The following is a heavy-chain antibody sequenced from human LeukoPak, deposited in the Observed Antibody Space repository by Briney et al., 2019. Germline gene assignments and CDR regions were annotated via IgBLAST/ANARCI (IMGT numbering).Heavy chain of an antibody. D-gene: IGHD6-13*01. CDR3: ARDLAAAGIYYYYYGMDV. V-gene: IGHV3-7*01. J-gene: IGHJ6*02. Sequence: GGSLRLSCAASGFTFSSYWMSWVRQAPGKGLEWVANIKQDGSEKYYVDSVKGRSTISRDNAKNTLYLQMNSLRAEDTAVYYCARDLAAAGIYYYYYGMDVWGQGTTVTVSS. CDR2: IKQDGSEK. CDR1: GFTFSSYW.